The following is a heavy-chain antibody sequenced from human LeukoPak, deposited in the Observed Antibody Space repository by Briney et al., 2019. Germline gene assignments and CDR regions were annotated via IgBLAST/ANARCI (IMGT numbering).Heavy chain of an antibody. V-gene: IGHV3-23*01. CDR3: ARDAHYDFWSGYYSTWPLGY. CDR2: ISGSGGNT. Sequence: GGSLRLSCAASGFTFSDYAMNWVRQAPGKGLEWVSTISGSGGNTYYAGSVKGRFTISRDNSKNTLYLQMNSLRAEDTAVYYCARDAHYDFWSGYYSTWPLGYWGQGTLVTVSS. D-gene: IGHD3-3*01. CDR1: GFTFSDYA. J-gene: IGHJ4*02.